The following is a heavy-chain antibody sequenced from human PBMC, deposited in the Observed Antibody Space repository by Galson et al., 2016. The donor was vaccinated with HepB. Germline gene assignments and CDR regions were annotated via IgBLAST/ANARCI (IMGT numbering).Heavy chain of an antibody. CDR2: IYYTGTI. D-gene: IGHD2-15*01. J-gene: IGHJ4*02. CDR3: ARRSLDIVFDLDCFDY. CDR1: GASVSNDSYY. Sequence: SETLSLTCTVSGASVSNDSYYWGWIRQPPGKGLEWIGSIYYTGTIYYNASLKSRVTISVDTSKNQFSLKLNSVTAADTAVYFCARRSLDIVFDLDCFDYWGQGTQVTVSS. V-gene: IGHV4-39*01.